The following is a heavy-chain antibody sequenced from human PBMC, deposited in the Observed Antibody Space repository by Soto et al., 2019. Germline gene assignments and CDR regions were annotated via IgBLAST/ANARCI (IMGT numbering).Heavy chain of an antibody. V-gene: IGHV3-9*01. CDR2: ILLPSGSI. Sequence: SLLLSFSSSFFTFDDYAMHWVRQAPFKGLEWVSGILLPSGSIGYADSVKGRFTISRDNAKNSLYLQMNSLRAEDTALNDCAKDISQRGRYDAFDIWGQGTMVTVS. CDR3: AKDISQRGRYDAFDI. D-gene: IGHD3-16*01. CDR1: FFTFDDYA. J-gene: IGHJ3*02.